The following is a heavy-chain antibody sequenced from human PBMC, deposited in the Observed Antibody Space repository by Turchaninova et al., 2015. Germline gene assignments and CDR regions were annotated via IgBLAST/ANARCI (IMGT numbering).Heavy chain of an antibody. Sequence: EVQLVESGGGLVQHGGSLSLSWSAHGFTFSSYWMSWVRQAPGKGQEWVTNIKQGGREKYYVDSVKGRFTISRDNAKNSLYLQMNSLRAEDTAVYYCARDVHSGYVRFDDWGQGTLVTVSS. D-gene: IGHD5-12*01. CDR1: GFTFSSYW. J-gene: IGHJ4*02. CDR3: ARDVHSGYVRFDD. V-gene: IGHV3-7*01. CDR2: IKQGGREK.